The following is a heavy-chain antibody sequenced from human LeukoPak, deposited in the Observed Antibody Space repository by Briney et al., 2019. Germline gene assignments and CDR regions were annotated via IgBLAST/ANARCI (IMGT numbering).Heavy chain of an antibody. V-gene: IGHV4-38-2*02. D-gene: IGHD6-19*01. J-gene: IGHJ4*02. CDR3: ARDESSGWYFDY. CDR1: GYSISSGYY. CDR2: IYHSGST. Sequence: SETLSLTCAVSGYSISSGYYWGWIRQPPGKGLEWIGSIYHSGSTYYNPSLKSRVTISVDTSKNQFSLKLSSVTAADTAVYYCARDESSGWYFDYWGRGTLVTVPS.